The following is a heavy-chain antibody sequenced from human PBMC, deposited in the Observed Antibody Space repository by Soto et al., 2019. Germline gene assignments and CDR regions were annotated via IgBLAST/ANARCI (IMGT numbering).Heavy chain of an antibody. CDR3: ARGGGGAALADFDY. V-gene: IGHV3-64*02. CDR1: GFTFSSHA. J-gene: IGHJ4*02. CDR2: INTNGGST. D-gene: IGHD3-16*01. Sequence: GGSLRLSCAASGFTFSSHAMHWVRQAPGKGLECISTINTNGGSTYYADSVKGRFTISRDNSKNTLYLQMGSLRADDMAIYYCARGGGGAALADFDYWGQGALVTVSS.